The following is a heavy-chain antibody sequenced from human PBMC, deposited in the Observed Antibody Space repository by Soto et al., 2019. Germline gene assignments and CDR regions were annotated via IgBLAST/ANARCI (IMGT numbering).Heavy chain of an antibody. J-gene: IGHJ4*02. CDR2: ISAYNGNT. D-gene: IGHD3-16*01. Sequence: QVQLVQSGAEVKKPGASVKVYCKASGYTFTSYGISWVRQAPGQGLEWMGWISAYNGNTNYSQKLQGRVTMTTDTSTSSAYMKLRSRTSDDTAVYYCARELGGWGDYWGQGTLVTVSS. CDR1: GYTFTSYG. CDR3: ARELGGWGDY. V-gene: IGHV1-18*01.